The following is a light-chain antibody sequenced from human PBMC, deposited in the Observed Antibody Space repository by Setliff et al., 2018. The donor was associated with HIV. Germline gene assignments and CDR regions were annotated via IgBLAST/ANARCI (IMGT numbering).Light chain of an antibody. CDR3: CSYAGSYAFV. CDR2: DVS. Sequence: QSALTQPASVSGSPGQWITIPCTGTSSDVGGYNYVSWYQQHPGKAPKLMIYDVSKRPSGVPDRFSGSKSGNTASLTISGLQAEDEADYYCCSYAGSYAFVFGTGTKVTVL. V-gene: IGLV2-11*01. J-gene: IGLJ1*01. CDR1: SSDVGGYNY.